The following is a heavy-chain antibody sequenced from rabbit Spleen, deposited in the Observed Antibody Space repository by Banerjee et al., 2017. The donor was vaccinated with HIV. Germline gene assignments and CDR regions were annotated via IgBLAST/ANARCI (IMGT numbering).Heavy chain of an antibody. CDR3: ARNTAGDL. V-gene: IGHV1S45*01. Sequence: QEQLTETGGGLVQPGGSLTLSCKASGIDFTKYYITWVRQAPGKGLEWVGCIVGGSSGSTYYANWAKGRFTISKASSTTVTLQMTSLTAADTATYFCARNTAGDLWGPGTLVTVS. J-gene: IGHJ4*01. D-gene: IGHD4-2*01. CDR1: GIDFTKYY. CDR2: IVGGSSGST.